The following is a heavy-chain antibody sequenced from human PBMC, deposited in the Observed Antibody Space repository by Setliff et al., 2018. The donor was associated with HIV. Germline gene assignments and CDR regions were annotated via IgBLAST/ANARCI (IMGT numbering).Heavy chain of an antibody. CDR3: ARLTIATAGTLFDY. D-gene: IGHD6-13*01. Sequence: SETLSLTCAVYGGSFSDYYRSWVRQPPGKGLEWIGDVNRSGGTNYNPSLKRRVTISVDTSKNQFSLQLSSVTAADTAVYYCARLTIATAGTLFDYWGQGTLVTVSS. CDR2: VNRSGGT. CDR1: GGSFSDYY. J-gene: IGHJ4*02. V-gene: IGHV4-34*01.